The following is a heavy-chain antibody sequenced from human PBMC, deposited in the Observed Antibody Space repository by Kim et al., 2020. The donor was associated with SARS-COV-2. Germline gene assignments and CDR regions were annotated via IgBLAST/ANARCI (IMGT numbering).Heavy chain of an antibody. CDR2: IWYDGSNK. CDR3: ARAKQQLGYNWFDP. Sequence: GGSLRLSCAASGFTFSSYGMHWVRQAPGKGLEWVAVIWYDGSNKYYADSVKGRFTISRDNSKNTLYLQMNSLRAEDTAVYYCARAKQQLGYNWFDPWGQGTLVTVSS. D-gene: IGHD6-13*01. V-gene: IGHV3-33*01. CDR1: GFTFSSYG. J-gene: IGHJ5*02.